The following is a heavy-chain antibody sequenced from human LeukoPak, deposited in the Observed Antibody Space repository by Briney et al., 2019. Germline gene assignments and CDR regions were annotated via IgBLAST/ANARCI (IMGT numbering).Heavy chain of an antibody. CDR2: MNPNSGST. CDR3: ARGPIGAEDYRMDV. CDR1: GYTFTNYD. J-gene: IGHJ6*02. Sequence: ASVKVSFKASGYTFTNYDINWMRQATGQGLEWMGWMNPNSGSTEYAQKFQCRVTMTRSTSTSTAYMELSSLRSEDTAVFYCARGPIGAEDYRMDVWGQGTTVTVSS. V-gene: IGHV1-8*01. D-gene: IGHD6-13*01.